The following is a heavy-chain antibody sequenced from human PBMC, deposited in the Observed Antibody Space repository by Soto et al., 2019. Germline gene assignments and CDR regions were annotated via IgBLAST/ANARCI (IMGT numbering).Heavy chain of an antibody. CDR1: GFSLNTGGVG. D-gene: IGHD3-10*01. Sequence: ITLKESGPTLVKPTQTLTLTCTFSGFSLNTGGVGVGWVRQPRGKAMEWLALIYWDDDERYRPSLRSRLNITKDTINNQVVLTMPNMDPDDTATYYCIRNWRYYGGDYYYGMDAWGQGTTVTVSS. CDR3: IRNWRYYGGDYYYGMDA. CDR2: IYWDDDE. V-gene: IGHV2-5*02. J-gene: IGHJ6*02.